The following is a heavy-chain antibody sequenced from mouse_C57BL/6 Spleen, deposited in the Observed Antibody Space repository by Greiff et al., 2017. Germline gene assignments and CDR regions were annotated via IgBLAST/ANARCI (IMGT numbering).Heavy chain of an antibody. D-gene: IGHD2-2*01. Sequence: EVQLQQSGRGLVKPGASVKLSCKASGYSFTGYYMNWVKQSPEKSLEWIGEINPSTGGTTYNQKFKAKATLTVDKSSSTAYMQLKSLTSEDSAVYYCARESLTMVATDWYAMDYGGQGTSVTVSS. CDR2: INPSTGGT. CDR1: GYSFTGYY. V-gene: IGHV1-42*01. J-gene: IGHJ4*01. CDR3: ARESLTMVATDWYAMDY.